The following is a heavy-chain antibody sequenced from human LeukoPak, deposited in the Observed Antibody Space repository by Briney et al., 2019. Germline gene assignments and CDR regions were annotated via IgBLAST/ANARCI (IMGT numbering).Heavy chain of an antibody. J-gene: IGHJ4*02. CDR2: INHRGST. V-gene: IGHV4-34*01. CDR3: ARVGYCGGDCYPFDY. CDR1: GGSFSGYY. D-gene: IGHD2-21*02. Sequence: SETLSLTCAIYGGSFSGYYWSWIRQPPGKGLEWIGEINHRGSTNYNPSLKSRVTISVGTSRNSFSLELSSVTAADTAVYYCARVGYCGGDCYPFDYWGQGTLTTVSS.